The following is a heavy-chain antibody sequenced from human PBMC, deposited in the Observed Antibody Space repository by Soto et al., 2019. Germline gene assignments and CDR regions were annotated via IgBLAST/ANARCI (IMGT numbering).Heavy chain of an antibody. CDR3: VRTHGVV. V-gene: IGHV3-74*01. CDR1: GFTFSGDW. Sequence: EVRLVESGGGLVQPGGSLRLSCAASGFTFSGDWMHLVRQAPGKGLVWVSRIDGAGSPTDYADSVKGRLTISRDNAKNTLHLHMHSLRVEVTAVYDCVRTHGVVWVQGTLVIVSS. CDR2: IDGAGSPT. D-gene: IGHD3-10*01. J-gene: IGHJ4*02.